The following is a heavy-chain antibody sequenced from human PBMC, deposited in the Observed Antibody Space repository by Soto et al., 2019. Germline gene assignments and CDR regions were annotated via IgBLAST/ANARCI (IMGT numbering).Heavy chain of an antibody. CDR2: INHSGST. J-gene: IGHJ5*02. CDR1: GGSFSGYY. Sequence: QVQLQQWGAGLLKPSETLSLTCAVYGGSFSGYYWSWIRQPPGEGLEWIGEINHSGSTNYNPSLKSRVTISVDMSKNPFSLKLSSVTAADMAVYYCARVFNLWGQGTLFTVSS. CDR3: ARVFNL. V-gene: IGHV4-34*01.